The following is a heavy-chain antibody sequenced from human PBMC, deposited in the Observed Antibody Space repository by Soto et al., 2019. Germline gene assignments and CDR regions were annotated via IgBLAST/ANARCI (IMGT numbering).Heavy chain of an antibody. V-gene: IGHV1-3*01. CDR1: GYTFTSYA. CDR3: AREYSSGWYFQH. J-gene: IGHJ1*01. Sequence: ASVKVSCKASGYTFTSYAMHWVRQAPGQRLEWMGWINAGNGNTKYSQKFQGRVTITRDTSASTAYMELSSLRSEDTAVYYCAREYSSGWYFQHWGQGTLVTVSS. CDR2: INAGNGNT. D-gene: IGHD6-19*01.